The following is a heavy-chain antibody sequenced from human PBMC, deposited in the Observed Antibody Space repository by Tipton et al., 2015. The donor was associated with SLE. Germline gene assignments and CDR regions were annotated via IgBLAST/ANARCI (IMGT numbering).Heavy chain of an antibody. CDR2: IYYSGST. CDR3: VRHVLAVALGYGIDV. V-gene: IGHV4-39*07. J-gene: IGHJ6*02. Sequence: TLSLTCTVSGGSISSSSYYWGWIRQPPGKGLEWIGSIYYSGSTYYNPSLKSRVTISVDTSKNQFSLKLSSVTAADTAVYYCVRHVLAVALGYGIDVWGQGTTVTVSS. CDR1: GGSISSSSYY. D-gene: IGHD6-19*01.